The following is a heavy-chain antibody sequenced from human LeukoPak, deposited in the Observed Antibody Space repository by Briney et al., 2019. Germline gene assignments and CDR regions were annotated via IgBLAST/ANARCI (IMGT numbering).Heavy chain of an antibody. J-gene: IGHJ4*02. V-gene: IGHV1-18*01. D-gene: IGHD4-17*01. CDR1: GYTITSYG. CDR3: ARDSYGDYYFDF. Sequence: ASVKVSCKASGYTITSYGISWVRQAPGQGREGMGWISAYNGNTNYAQKLQGRDTITTDTTTSTAYMELRSLRSDDTAVYYCARDSYGDYYFDFWGQGTLVTVSS. CDR2: ISAYNGNT.